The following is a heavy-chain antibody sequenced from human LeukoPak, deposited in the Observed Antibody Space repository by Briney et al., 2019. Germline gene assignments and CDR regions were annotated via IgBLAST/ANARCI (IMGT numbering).Heavy chain of an antibody. CDR1: GFTFSSYW. D-gene: IGHD6-13*01. CDR3: ARENMRDVGIAAAATDY. J-gene: IGHJ4*02. V-gene: IGHV3-7*01. CDR2: INQYESEK. Sequence: GGSLRLSCVASGFTFSSYWMSWVRQAPGKELDGVAKINQYESEKYYVDSIGGPSTISRDNAKKPLYLHMIILSADDKTVYYCARENMRDVGIAAAATDYWGEGTLVTVSS.